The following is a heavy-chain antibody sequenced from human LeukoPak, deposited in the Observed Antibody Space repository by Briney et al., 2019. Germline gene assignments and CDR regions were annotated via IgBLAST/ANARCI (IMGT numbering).Heavy chain of an antibody. Sequence: SETLSLTCTVSGGSISSGGYYWSWIRQHPGKGLEWIGYIYYSGSTYYNPSLKSRVTISVDTSKNQFSLKLSSVTAADTAVYYCARHVVSMEDIYYYYMDVWGKGTTVTVSS. CDR2: IYYSGST. J-gene: IGHJ6*03. V-gene: IGHV4-39*01. CDR1: GGSISSGGYY. CDR3: ARHVVSMEDIYYYYMDV. D-gene: IGHD2-15*01.